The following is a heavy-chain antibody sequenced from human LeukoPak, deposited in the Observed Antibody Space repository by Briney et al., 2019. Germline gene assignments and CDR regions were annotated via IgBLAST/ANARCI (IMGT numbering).Heavy chain of an antibody. CDR3: ARDSSDIRSLIAH. V-gene: IGHV3-30-3*01. J-gene: IGHJ1*01. Sequence: GGSLRLSCAASGFTFSSYAMHWVRQAPGKGLEWVAVISYDGSNKYYADSVKGRFTISRDNSKNTLYLQMNSLRSEDTAVYYCARDSSDIRSLIAHWGQGTLVTVSS. CDR2: ISYDGSNK. CDR1: GFTFSSYA. D-gene: IGHD2-15*01.